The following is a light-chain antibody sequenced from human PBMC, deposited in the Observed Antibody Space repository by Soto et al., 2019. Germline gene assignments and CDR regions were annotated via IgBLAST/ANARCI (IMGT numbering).Light chain of an antibody. CDR1: QSVSSN. CDR3: QQRSNWLWT. CDR2: DAS. V-gene: IGKV3-11*01. Sequence: EIVLTQSPAPLSLSPGERATLSFRASQSVSSNLAWYQQKPGQAPRLLIYDASNRATGLPARFSGSGSGTDFTLTISSLEPEDFALYYCQQRSNWLWTFGQGTKLEIK. J-gene: IGKJ1*01.